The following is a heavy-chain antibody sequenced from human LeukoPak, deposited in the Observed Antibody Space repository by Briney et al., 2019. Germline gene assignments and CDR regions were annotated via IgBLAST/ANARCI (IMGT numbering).Heavy chain of an antibody. CDR3: ARPHGSGSYRY. D-gene: IGHD3-10*01. CDR1: GYSFSSYW. CDR2: IYPTDSGS. J-gene: IGHJ4*02. V-gene: IGHV5-51*01. Sequence: GESLKISCKGSGYSFSSYWIGWVRQMPGKGLEWMGIIYPTDSGSTYSPSFQGQVTISVDKSISTAYLQWSSLKASDTAMYYCARPHGSGSYRYWGQGTLVTVSS.